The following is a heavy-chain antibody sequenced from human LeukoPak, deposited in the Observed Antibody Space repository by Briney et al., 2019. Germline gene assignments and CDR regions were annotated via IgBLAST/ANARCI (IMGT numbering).Heavy chain of an antibody. CDR3: ARRIDGYSNYRYYFDY. J-gene: IGHJ4*02. CDR2: NDPNSGGT. CDR1: GYTFTDYY. Sequence: GASVKVSCKASGYTFTDYYIHWVRQAPGQGLEWMGWNDPNSGGTNYAQKFQGRVTMTRDTSISTAYMELSRLRSDDTAVYYCARRIDGYSNYRYYFDYWGQGTLVTVSS. V-gene: IGHV1-2*02. D-gene: IGHD4-11*01.